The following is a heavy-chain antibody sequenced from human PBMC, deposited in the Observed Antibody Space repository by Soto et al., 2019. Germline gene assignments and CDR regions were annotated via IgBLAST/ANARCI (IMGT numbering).Heavy chain of an antibody. D-gene: IGHD3-16*01. CDR3: ARGLGTTSDY. J-gene: IGHJ4*02. CDR1: GGSFSGYY. Sequence: SETLSLTCAVYGGSFSGYYWSWIRQPPGKGLEWIGEINHSGSTNYNPSLNSRVTISVDTSKNQFSLKLSSVTAADTAVYYCARGLGTTSDYWGQGTLVTVSS. CDR2: INHSGST. V-gene: IGHV4-34*01.